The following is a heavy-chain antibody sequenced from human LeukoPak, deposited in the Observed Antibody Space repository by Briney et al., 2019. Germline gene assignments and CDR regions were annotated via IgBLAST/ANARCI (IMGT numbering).Heavy chain of an antibody. CDR3: ARGARFGTSNWFDP. CDR1: GGSISSYY. J-gene: IGHJ5*02. V-gene: IGHV4-59*12. CDR2: IYYSGST. D-gene: IGHD3-3*01. Sequence: PSETLSLTCTVSGGSISSYYWSWIRQPPGKGLEWIGYIYYSGSTNYNPSLKSRVTISVDTSKNQFSLKLSSVTAADTAVYYCARGARFGTSNWFDPWGQGTLVTVSS.